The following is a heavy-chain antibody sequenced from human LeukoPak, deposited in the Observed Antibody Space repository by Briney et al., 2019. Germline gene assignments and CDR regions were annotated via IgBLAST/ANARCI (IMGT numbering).Heavy chain of an antibody. CDR2: INPSGGST. D-gene: IGHD3-9*01. CDR1: GYTFTSYY. CDR3: ARGSDYDILTGSPIRPFDY. Sequence: ASVKVSCKASGYTFTSYYMHWVRQAPGQGLEWMGIINPSGGSTSYAQKFQGRVTMTRDTSTSTVYMELSSLRSEDTAVYYCARGSDYDILTGSPIRPFDYWGQGTLVTVSS. J-gene: IGHJ4*02. V-gene: IGHV1-46*03.